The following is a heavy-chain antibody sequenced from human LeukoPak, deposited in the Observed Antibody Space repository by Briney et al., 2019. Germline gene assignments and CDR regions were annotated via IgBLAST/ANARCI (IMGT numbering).Heavy chain of an antibody. CDR1: AFTFSTYS. CDR2: ISYDGSNK. D-gene: IGHD4-17*01. J-gene: IGHJ6*04. V-gene: IGHV3-30*04. Sequence: GRSLTPSCAASAFTFSTYSMHWVRQPPGKVRGWEGVISYDGSNKNYADSVKGRFTISRDNSKNTLYLQMNSPRAEDTSVYYCARELRATVTNYYYYGMDVWGKGTTVTVSS. CDR3: ARELRATVTNYYYYGMDV.